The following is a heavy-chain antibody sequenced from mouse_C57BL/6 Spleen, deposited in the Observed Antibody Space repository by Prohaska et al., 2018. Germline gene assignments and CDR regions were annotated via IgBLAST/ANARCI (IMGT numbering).Heavy chain of an antibody. Sequence: EVQLQQSGPELVKPGASVKISCKASGYTFTDYYMNWVKQSHGKSLEWIGDINPNNGGTSYNQKFKGKATLTVDKSSSTAYMELRSLTSEDSAVYYCARAMVTTGFAYWGQGTLVTVSA. CDR3: ARAMVTTGFAY. V-gene: IGHV1-26*01. CDR1: GYTFTDYY. CDR2: INPNNGGT. J-gene: IGHJ3*01. D-gene: IGHD2-2*01.